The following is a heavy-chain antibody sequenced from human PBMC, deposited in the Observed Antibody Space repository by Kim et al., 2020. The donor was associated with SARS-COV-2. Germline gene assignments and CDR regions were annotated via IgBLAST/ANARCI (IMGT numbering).Heavy chain of an antibody. CDR1: GFTFSSYA. D-gene: IGHD1-26*01. CDR2: ISYDGSNK. CDR3: ARDYSGSYFDY. Sequence: GGSLRLSCAASGFTFSSYAMHWVRQAPGKGLEWVAVISYDGSNKYYADSVKGRFTISRDNSKNTLYLQMNSLRAEDTAVYYCARDYSGSYFDYWGQGTLV. V-gene: IGHV3-30-3*01. J-gene: IGHJ4*02.